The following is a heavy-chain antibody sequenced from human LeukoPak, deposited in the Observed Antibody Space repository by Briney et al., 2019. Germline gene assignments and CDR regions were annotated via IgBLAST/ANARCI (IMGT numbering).Heavy chain of an antibody. CDR3: ASGGAFGSFDI. V-gene: IGHV3-21*01. CDR1: GFTFSNYD. CDR2: ISSRSSNI. J-gene: IGHJ3*02. Sequence: GRSLRLSCAASGFTFSNYDMNWVRQAPGKGLEWVSSISSRSSNIYYVDSVKGRFTISRDNAKKSLYLQMNSLRAEDTAVYYCASGGAFGSFDIWGQGTMVTVSS. D-gene: IGHD3-16*01.